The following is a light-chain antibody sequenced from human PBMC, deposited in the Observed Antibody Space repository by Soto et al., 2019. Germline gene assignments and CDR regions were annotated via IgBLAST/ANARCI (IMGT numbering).Light chain of an antibody. CDR2: LSSDGSH. J-gene: IGLJ2*01. CDR3: QTWDTGARVV. V-gene: IGLV4-69*01. Sequence: QSVLTQSPSASASLGASVKLTCTLRSGHSSYAIAWHQQQPEKGPRYLMKLSSDGSHSKGDGIPDRFSGSSSGAERYLTISSIQSEDEAHYYCQTWDTGARVVFGGGTKLTVL. CDR1: SGHSSYA.